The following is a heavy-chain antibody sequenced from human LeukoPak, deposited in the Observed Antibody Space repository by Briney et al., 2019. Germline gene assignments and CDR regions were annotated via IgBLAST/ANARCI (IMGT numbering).Heavy chain of an antibody. J-gene: IGHJ4*02. D-gene: IGHD2-2*01. V-gene: IGHV3-7*01. CDR1: GFTFSSYW. CDR2: IKQDGSEK. CDR3: ARATSSTSCYFDY. Sequence: GGSLRLSCAASGFTFSSYWMSWVRQAPGKGLEWVANIKQDGSEKYYVDSVKGRFTISRDNAKNSLYLQMNSLRAEDTAVYYCARATSSTSCYFDYWGQGTLVTVSS.